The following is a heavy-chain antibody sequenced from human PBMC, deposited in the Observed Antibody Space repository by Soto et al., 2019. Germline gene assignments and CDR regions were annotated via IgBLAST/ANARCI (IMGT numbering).Heavy chain of an antibody. CDR3: ARDTGSYYLDS. J-gene: IGHJ4*01. D-gene: IGHD1-26*01. CDR2: IHYSGTT. CDR1: GGSISSYF. V-gene: IGHV4-59*01. Sequence: PSETLSLTCTIYGGSISSYFWSWIRQPPGKGLEWIGYIHYSGTTVYSPSLKSRVTMSIDTSENQFTLNLTSVTAADTAVYYCARDTGSYYLDSWGQGSL.